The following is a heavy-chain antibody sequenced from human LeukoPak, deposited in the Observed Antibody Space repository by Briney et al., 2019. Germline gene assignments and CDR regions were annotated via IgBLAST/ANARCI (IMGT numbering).Heavy chain of an antibody. J-gene: IGHJ6*03. D-gene: IGHD3-22*01. CDR1: GYTFTSYY. CDR2: INPSGGST. CDR3: ARAATYYYDSSGYYNDYYYYYMDV. V-gene: IGHV1-46*01. Sequence: ASVKVSCKASGYTFTSYYMHWVRQAPGQGLEWMGIINPSGGSTSYAQKFQGRVTITADESTSTAYMELSSMRSEDTAVYYCARAATYYYDSSGYYNDYYYYYMDVWGKGTTVTVSS.